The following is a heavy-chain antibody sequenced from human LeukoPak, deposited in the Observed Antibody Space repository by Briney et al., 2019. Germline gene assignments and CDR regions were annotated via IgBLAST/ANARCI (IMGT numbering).Heavy chain of an antibody. CDR1: GGSISSYY. Sequence: PSETLSLTCTVSGGSISSYYWSWIRQPPGKGLEWIGYIYYSGSTNYNPSLKSRVTISVDTSKNQFSLKLSSVTAADTAVYYCARDRCWHPRIFDYWGQGTLVTVSS. CDR3: ARDRCWHPRIFDY. J-gene: IGHJ4*02. V-gene: IGHV4-59*01. CDR2: IYYSGST. D-gene: IGHD2-15*01.